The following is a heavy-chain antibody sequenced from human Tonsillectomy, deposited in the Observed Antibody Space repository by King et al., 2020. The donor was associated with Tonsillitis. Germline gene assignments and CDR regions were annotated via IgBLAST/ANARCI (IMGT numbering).Heavy chain of an antibody. CDR3: ARLYCSTTSCLLDY. J-gene: IGHJ4*02. CDR1: GFTFSSYE. D-gene: IGHD2-2*01. Sequence: VQLVESGGGLVQPGGSLRLSCAASGFTFSSYEMTWVRQAPGKGLEWVSYISSRGGTTIFYMDSVKGRFTISRDNAKKSLYLQMDGLTAEDTAIYYCARLYCSTTSCLLDYWGQGTQVTVSS. V-gene: IGHV3-48*03. CDR2: ISSRGGTTI.